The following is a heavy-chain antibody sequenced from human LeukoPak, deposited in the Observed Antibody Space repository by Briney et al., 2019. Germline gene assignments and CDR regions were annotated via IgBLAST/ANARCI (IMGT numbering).Heavy chain of an antibody. J-gene: IGHJ4*02. V-gene: IGHV4-30-2*01. D-gene: IGHD1-14*01. CDR2: IYHSGNT. CDR3: ARGLVTTRRFDY. CDR1: GVSISSGGYS. Sequence: PSETLSLTCTVSGVSISSGGYSWSWIRQPPGKGLEWIGYIYHSGNTYYNPSLKSRVTISVDRSKNQFSLKLNSVTAADTAVYYCARGLVTTRRFDYWGQGTLVTVSS.